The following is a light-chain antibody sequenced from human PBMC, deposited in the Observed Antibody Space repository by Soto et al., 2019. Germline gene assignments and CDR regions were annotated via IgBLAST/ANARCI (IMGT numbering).Light chain of an antibody. CDR1: SSDVGGYNY. J-gene: IGLJ2*01. V-gene: IGLV2-14*01. CDR2: EVS. Sequence: QSVLTQPASVSGSPGQSITISCTGTSSDVGGYNYVSWYQQQSGKAPKLMIYEVSNRPSGVSNRFSGSKSGNTASLTISGLQAEDEADYYCSSYTSSSTPVVFGGGTKLTVL. CDR3: SSYTSSSTPVV.